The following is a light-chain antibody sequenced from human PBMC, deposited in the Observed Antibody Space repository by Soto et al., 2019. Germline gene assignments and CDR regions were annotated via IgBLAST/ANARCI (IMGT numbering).Light chain of an antibody. CDR3: SSYTSSSTPVV. V-gene: IGLV2-14*01. Sequence: QSALTQPASVSGSPGQSITISCTGTSSDVGGYNYVSWYQQHPGKAPKLMIYDVSNRPSGVSNHFSGSKSGNTASLTISGHQAEDEADYYCSSYTSSSTPVVFGGGTKLTVL. CDR1: SSDVGGYNY. J-gene: IGLJ2*01. CDR2: DVS.